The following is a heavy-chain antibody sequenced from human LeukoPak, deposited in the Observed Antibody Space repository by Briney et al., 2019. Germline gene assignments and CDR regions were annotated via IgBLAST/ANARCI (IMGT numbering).Heavy chain of an antibody. V-gene: IGHV3-21*01. CDR1: GFTFSSYS. CDR3: ARRKDVVVVPGTMGYYLDV. CDR2: ISSSSSYI. Sequence: PGGSLRLSCAASGFTFSSYSMNWVRQAPGKGLEWVSSISSSSSYIYYADSVKGRFTISRDNAKNSLCLQMNGLRAEDTAVYYCARRKDVVVVPGTMGYYLDVWGKGTTVTVSS. D-gene: IGHD2-2*01. J-gene: IGHJ6*03.